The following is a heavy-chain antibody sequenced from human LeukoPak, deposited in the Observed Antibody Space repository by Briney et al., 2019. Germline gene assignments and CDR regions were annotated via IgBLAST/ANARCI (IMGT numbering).Heavy chain of an antibody. CDR1: GGSISSYY. CDR2: IYYSGST. V-gene: IGHV4-59*12. D-gene: IGHD5-24*01. J-gene: IGHJ4*02. Sequence: SETLSLTCTVSGGSISSYYWSWIRQPPGKGLEWIGYIYYSGSTNYNPSLKSRVTISVDKSKNQFSLKLSSVTAADTAVYYCARDLQEVGYWGQGTLVTVPS. CDR3: ARDLQEVGY.